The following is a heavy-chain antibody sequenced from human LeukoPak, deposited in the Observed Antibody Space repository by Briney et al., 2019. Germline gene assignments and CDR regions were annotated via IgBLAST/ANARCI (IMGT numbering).Heavy chain of an antibody. Sequence: PGGSLRLSCAASGFNFSSFGMHWVRQAPGEGLEWVAYIGYTGTNTYYADSVKGRFTISRDNSKNTVHLQMNSLRAADTALYSCARDLPGKYYIAYWGQGTLVTVSS. CDR1: GFNFSSFG. CDR3: ARDLPGKYYIAY. CDR2: IGYTGTNT. V-gene: IGHV3-30*02. J-gene: IGHJ4*02. D-gene: IGHD1-26*01.